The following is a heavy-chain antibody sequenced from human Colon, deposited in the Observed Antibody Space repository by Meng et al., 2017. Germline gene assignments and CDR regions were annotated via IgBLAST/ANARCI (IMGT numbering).Heavy chain of an antibody. CDR1: GFTVSSNY. J-gene: IGHJ4*02. Sequence: GESLKISCAASGFTVSSNYMSWVRQAPGKGLEWVSVIYSGGSTYYADSVKGRFIIIRDNSQNTLYLQMNSLRAEDTAVYYCARSLVGASDYWGQGTLVTVSS. CDR3: ARSLVGASDY. V-gene: IGHV3-53*01. CDR2: IYSGGST. D-gene: IGHD3-16*01.